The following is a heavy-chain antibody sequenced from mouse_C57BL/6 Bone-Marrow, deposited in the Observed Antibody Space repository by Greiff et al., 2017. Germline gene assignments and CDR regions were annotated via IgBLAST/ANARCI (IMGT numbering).Heavy chain of an antibody. Sequence: VQLKQSGAELVRPGASVKLSCTASGFNIKDDYMHWVKQRPEQGLEWIGWIDPENGDTEYASKFQGKATITADTSSNTAYLQLSSLTSEDTSVYYCTLLTLHFDYCGQGTPLTVSS. J-gene: IGHJ2*01. CDR2: IDPENGDT. D-gene: IGHD3-2*02. V-gene: IGHV14-4*01. CDR3: TLLTLHFDY. CDR1: GFNIKDDY.